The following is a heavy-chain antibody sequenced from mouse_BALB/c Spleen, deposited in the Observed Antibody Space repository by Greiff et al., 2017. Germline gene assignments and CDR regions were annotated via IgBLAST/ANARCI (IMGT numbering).Heavy chain of an antibody. Sequence: EVQGVESGAELVRPGALVKLSCKASGFNIKDYYMHWVKQRPEQGLEWIGWIDPENGNTIYDPKFQGKASITADTSSNTAYLQLSSLTSEDTAVYYCARSDDGYCYFDVWGAGTTVTVSS. CDR2: IDPENGNT. J-gene: IGHJ1*01. CDR1: GFNIKDYY. D-gene: IGHD2-3*01. CDR3: ARSDDGYCYFDV. V-gene: IGHV14-1*02.